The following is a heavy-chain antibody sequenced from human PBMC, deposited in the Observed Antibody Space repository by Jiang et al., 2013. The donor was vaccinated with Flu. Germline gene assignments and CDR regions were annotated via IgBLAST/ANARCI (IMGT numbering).Heavy chain of an antibody. J-gene: IGHJ6*03. D-gene: IGHD4-11*01. V-gene: IGHV4-34*01. Sequence: ELLKPSETLSLTCAVYGGSFSGYYWSWIRQPPGKGLEWIGEINHSGSTNYNPSLKSRVTISVDTSKNQFSLKLSSVTAADTAVYYCARERFYSNYVYYYYYVDVWGKGTTVTVSS. CDR3: ARERFYSNYVYYYYYVDV. CDR1: GGSFSGYY. CDR2: INHSGST.